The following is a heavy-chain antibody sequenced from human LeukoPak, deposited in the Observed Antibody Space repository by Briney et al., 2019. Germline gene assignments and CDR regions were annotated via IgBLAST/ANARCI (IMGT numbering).Heavy chain of an antibody. D-gene: IGHD5-18*01. Sequence: GGSLRLSCAASGFTVSSNYMSWVRQAPGKGLEWVSVIYSGGSTYYADSVKGRFTISRDNSKNTLYLQMNSLRAEDTAVYYCARVWFLDTAMVPGVAFDIWGQGTMVTVSS. V-gene: IGHV3-53*01. J-gene: IGHJ3*02. CDR1: GFTVSSNY. CDR3: ARVWFLDTAMVPGVAFDI. CDR2: IYSGGST.